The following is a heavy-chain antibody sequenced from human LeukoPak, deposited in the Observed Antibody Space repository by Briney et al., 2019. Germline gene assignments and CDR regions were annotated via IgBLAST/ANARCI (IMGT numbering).Heavy chain of an antibody. V-gene: IGHV1-46*01. J-gene: IGHJ5*02. CDR1: GYTFTSYY. Sequence: GASVKVSCKASGYTFTSYYMHWVRQAPGQGLEWMGIINPSGGSTSYAQKFQGRVTMTRDTSTSTVYMELSSLRSEDTAVYYCAGDWGSDCSGGSCYPDSRTLLYNWFDPWGQGTLVTVSS. CDR2: INPSGGST. CDR3: AGDWGSDCSGGSCYPDSRTLLYNWFDP. D-gene: IGHD2-15*01.